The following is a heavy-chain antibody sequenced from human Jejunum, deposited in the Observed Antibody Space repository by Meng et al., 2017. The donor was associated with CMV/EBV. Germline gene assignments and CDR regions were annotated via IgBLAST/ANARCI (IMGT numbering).Heavy chain of an antibody. Sequence: GFIYNNYAMSWVRQAPGKGLECVSGIGGSGSHIFHADSVRGRFTISRDNARNTLYLHLDSLRVEDTAVYYCVRQRWSGYSYYFDYWGQGTLVTVSS. CDR2: IGGSGSHI. J-gene: IGHJ4*02. CDR3: VRQRWSGYSYYFDY. CDR1: GFIYNNYA. D-gene: IGHD3-3*01. V-gene: IGHV3-23*01.